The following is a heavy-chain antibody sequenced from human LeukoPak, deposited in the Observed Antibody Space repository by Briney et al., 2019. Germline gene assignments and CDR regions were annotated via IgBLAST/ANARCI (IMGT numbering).Heavy chain of an antibody. J-gene: IGHJ4*02. Sequence: HPGGSLRLSCAASGFTFDDYAMHWVRQAPGKGLEWVSGISWNSGSIGYADSVKGRFTISRDNAKNSLYLQMNSLRAEDTALYYCAKNGYSSGWYYFDYWGQGTLVTVSS. V-gene: IGHV3-9*01. CDR3: AKNGYSSGWYYFDY. D-gene: IGHD6-19*01. CDR2: ISWNSGSI. CDR1: GFTFDDYA.